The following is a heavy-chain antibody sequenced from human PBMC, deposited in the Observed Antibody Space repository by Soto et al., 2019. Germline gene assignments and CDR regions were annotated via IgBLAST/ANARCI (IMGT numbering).Heavy chain of an antibody. CDR1: GFTFSSYA. Sequence: GGSLRLSCAASGFTFSSYATRCVRQAPGKGLEWVSAISGGGGSTYYADSVKGRFIISRDNSKNTLYLQMNSLRGDDTAVYYCARTFDTITYYFDYWGQGTLVTVSS. CDR3: ARTFDTITYYFDY. CDR2: ISGGGGST. V-gene: IGHV3-23*01. D-gene: IGHD3-9*01. J-gene: IGHJ4*02.